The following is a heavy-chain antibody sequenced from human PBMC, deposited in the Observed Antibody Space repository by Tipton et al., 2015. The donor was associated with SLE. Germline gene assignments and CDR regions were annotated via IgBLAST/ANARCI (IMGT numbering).Heavy chain of an antibody. Sequence: QSGAEVKKPGASVKVSCKASGYTFTSYGISWVRQAPGQGLEWMGWISAYNGNTNYAQKLQGRVTISVDTSKNQFSLKLSSVTAADTAVYYCARWGMGSSWGYWGQGTLVTVSS. J-gene: IGHJ4*02. CDR2: ISAYNGNT. V-gene: IGHV1-18*01. CDR3: ARWGMGSSWGY. D-gene: IGHD6-13*01. CDR1: GYTFTSYG.